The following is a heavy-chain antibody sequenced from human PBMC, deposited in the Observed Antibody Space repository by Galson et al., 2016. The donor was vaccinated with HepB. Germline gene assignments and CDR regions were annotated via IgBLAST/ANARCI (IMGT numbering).Heavy chain of an antibody. CDR1: GFTVSSRY. D-gene: IGHD4-17*01. CDR2: IYSAGSA. CDR3: ARGHDYGDYLAT. Sequence: SLRLSCAASGFTVSSRYMSWVRQAPGKGLEWVSAIYSAGSAYYADSVKGRFTISRDEFENTLYLQMNSLRADDTALYCCARGHDYGDYLATWGQGSLVIVSS. V-gene: IGHV3-53*01. J-gene: IGHJ4*02.